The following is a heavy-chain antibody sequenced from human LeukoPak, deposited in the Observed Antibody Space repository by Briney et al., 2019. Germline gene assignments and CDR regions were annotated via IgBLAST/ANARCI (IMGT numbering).Heavy chain of an antibody. J-gene: IGHJ6*02. V-gene: IGHV3-48*01. CDR1: GFTFSSYA. CDR3: ARISPTVTHYYYYGMDV. Sequence: GGSLRLSCAASGFTFSSYAMNWVRQAPGXXXXXXXXXXXSSSTIYYXDXXXXXXTISXDNAKNSLFLQMNSLRAEYAAIYYCARISPTVTHYYYYGMDVWGQGTTVTVSS. CDR2: XXXSSSTI. D-gene: IGHD4-17*01.